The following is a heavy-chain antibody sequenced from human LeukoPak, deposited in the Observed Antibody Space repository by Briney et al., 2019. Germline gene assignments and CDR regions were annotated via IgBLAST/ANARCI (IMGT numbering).Heavy chain of an antibody. CDR2: ISSSSSYI. V-gene: IGHV3-21*01. Sequence: GTSLRLSCSTSGFTFSSSGVHWVRQAPGKGLEWVSSISSSSSYIYYADSVKGRFTISRDNAKNSLYLQMNSLRAEDTAVYYCARGGCSSTSCYRADYWGQGTLVTVSS. CDR3: ARGGCSSTSCYRADY. D-gene: IGHD2-2*01. CDR1: GFTFSSSG. J-gene: IGHJ4*02.